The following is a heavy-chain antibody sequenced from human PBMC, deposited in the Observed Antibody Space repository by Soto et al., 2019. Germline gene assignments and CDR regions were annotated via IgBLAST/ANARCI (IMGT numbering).Heavy chain of an antibody. CDR1: GGSISSGGYY. CDR3: ATSPYCGGDCYDAFDI. J-gene: IGHJ3*02. V-gene: IGHV4-61*08. CDR2: IYYSGST. D-gene: IGHD2-21*02. Sequence: ETLSLTCTVSGGSISSGGYYWSWIRQPPGKGLEWIGYIYYSGSTNYNPSLKSRVTISVDTSKNQFSLKLSSVTAADTAVYYCATSPYCGGDCYDAFDIWGQGTMVTVSS.